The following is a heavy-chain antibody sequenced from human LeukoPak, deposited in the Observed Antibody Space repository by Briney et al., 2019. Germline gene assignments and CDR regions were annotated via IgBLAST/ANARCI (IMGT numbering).Heavy chain of an antibody. D-gene: IGHD3-22*01. CDR1: QYTFTDYA. CDR3: ARRVPYYDSSGVYFDY. J-gene: IGHJ4*02. Sequence: WASVKVSCKASQYTFTDYAVHWVRQAPGQRLEWMGWINAGNGNTKYPQKFQGRVTITRDTSASTAYMELSSLRSEDTAVYYCARRVPYYDSSGVYFDYWGQGTLVTVSS. CDR2: INAGNGNT. V-gene: IGHV1-3*01.